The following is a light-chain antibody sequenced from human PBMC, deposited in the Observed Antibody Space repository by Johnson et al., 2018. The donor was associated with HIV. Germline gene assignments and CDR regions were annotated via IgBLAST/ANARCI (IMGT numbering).Light chain of an antibody. CDR1: SSNIGNNF. V-gene: IGLV1-51*01. J-gene: IGLJ1*01. CDR2: DNN. CDR3: GTWDSRLSVYV. Sequence: QSVLTQPPSVSAAPGQKVTISCSGSSSNIGNNFVSWFRQLPLRAPKVLIYDNNERPSGIPNRFSGSKSGTSATLGITGLQTGDEADYYCGTWDSRLSVYVFGTGTKVTVL.